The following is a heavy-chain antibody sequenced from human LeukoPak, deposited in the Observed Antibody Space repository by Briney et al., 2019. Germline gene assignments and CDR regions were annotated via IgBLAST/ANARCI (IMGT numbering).Heavy chain of an antibody. CDR2: IHYSGST. D-gene: IGHD1-14*01. J-gene: IGHJ6*03. CDR3: AGQSVPNHYYYYMDV. CDR1: GAISSHY. Sequence: SETLSLTCTVSGAISSHYWSWIRQPPGKGLEWIGYIHYSGSTNYNPSLKSRVTISLDTSKNQFSLKLSSVTAADTAVYYCAGQSVPNHYYYYMDVWGIGTTVTVSS. V-gene: IGHV4-59*11.